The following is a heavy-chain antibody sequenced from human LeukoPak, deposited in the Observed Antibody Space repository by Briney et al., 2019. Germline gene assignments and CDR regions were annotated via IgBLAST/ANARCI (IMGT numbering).Heavy chain of an antibody. CDR2: ISGSGAST. CDR3: AKGTRGYTAYYFDF. V-gene: IGHV3-23*01. Sequence: GGSLRLSCAGSGLTLTSYAVSWVRQAPGKGLEWVSSISGSGASTYYADSVKGRFTISRDNSNNALYLQMNSLGAEDTAVYYCAKGTRGYTAYYFDFWSQGTLVTVPS. CDR1: GLTLTSYA. J-gene: IGHJ4*02. D-gene: IGHD5-12*01.